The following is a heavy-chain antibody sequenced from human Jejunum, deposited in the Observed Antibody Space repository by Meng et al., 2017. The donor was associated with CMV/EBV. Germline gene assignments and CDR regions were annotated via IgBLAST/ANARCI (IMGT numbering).Heavy chain of an antibody. Sequence: LSCTASEFSVSRNNMTWVRQAPGKGLEWVSAIYSGNPTYYADSVKGRFTISRDNSKNTLYLQMNSLRAEDTAVYYCAKKYSGSFDYWGQGTLVTVSS. CDR1: EFSVSRNN. CDR2: IYSGNPT. J-gene: IGHJ4*02. CDR3: AKKYSGSFDY. D-gene: IGHD1-26*01. V-gene: IGHV3-53*01.